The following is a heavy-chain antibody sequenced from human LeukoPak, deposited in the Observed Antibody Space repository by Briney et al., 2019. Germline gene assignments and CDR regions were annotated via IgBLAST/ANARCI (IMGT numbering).Heavy chain of an antibody. CDR3: ARHNTAMVTFDY. CDR1: GGSISSSSYY. D-gene: IGHD5-18*01. J-gene: IGHJ4*02. Sequence: SETLSLTCTVSGGSISSSSYYWGWIRQPPGKGLEWIGSIYYSGSTYYNLSLKSRVTISVDTSKNQFSLKLSSVTAADTAVYYCARHNTAMVTFDYWGQGTLVTVSS. V-gene: IGHV4-39*01. CDR2: IYYSGST.